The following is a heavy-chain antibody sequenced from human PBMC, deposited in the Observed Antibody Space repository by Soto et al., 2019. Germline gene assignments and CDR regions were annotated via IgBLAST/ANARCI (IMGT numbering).Heavy chain of an antibody. CDR1: GGSISSGTSY. CDR3: ARAYSWGSSYWFDP. D-gene: IGHD5-18*01. V-gene: IGHV4-39*01. CDR2: IFYSGSS. J-gene: IGHJ5*02. Sequence: SETLSLTCTVSGGSISSGTSYWSWIRQRPGKGLEWIGCIFYSGSSYYTPSLRGRVTIFADTSKNQFTLRLSSVTAADTAVYYCARAYSWGSSYWFDPWGQGTLVTVSS.